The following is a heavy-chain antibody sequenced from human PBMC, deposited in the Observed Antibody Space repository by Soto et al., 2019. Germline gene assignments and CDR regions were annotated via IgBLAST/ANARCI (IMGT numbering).Heavy chain of an antibody. CDR1: GFTFSSYV. V-gene: IGHV3-23*01. CDR2: ISASGDIT. CDR3: ANPLYTAMATPQTH. Sequence: EVQLLESGGGLVQPGGSLRLSCAASGFTFSSYVMNWVREATGKGLEWVSAISASGDITYYADSVKGRFTVSRDNFKNTLYLQLNSLRSEDTAVYYSANPLYTAMATPQTHWGQVVLLTVSS. D-gene: IGHD5-18*01. J-gene: IGHJ4*02.